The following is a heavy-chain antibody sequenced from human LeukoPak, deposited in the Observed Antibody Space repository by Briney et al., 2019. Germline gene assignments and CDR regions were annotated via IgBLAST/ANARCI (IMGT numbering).Heavy chain of an antibody. CDR3: ARVLAVAALYP. CDR2: IRFDGTDE. CDR1: GFSFSNYG. V-gene: IGHV3-30*02. Sequence: GSLRLSCAASGFSFSNYGMHWVRQAPGKGLEWVAFIRFDGTDEFYADSVKGRFTISRDNSQNTLYLQMNSLRAEDTAVYYCARVLAVAALYPWGQGTLVTVSS. J-gene: IGHJ5*02. D-gene: IGHD6-19*01.